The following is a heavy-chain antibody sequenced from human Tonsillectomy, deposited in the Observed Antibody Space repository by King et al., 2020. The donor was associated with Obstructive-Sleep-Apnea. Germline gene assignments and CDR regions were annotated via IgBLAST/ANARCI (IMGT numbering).Heavy chain of an antibody. CDR2: IYTTGST. J-gene: IGHJ4*02. CDR1: GGSMSSFY. D-gene: IGHD5-18*01. V-gene: IGHV4-4*07. Sequence: VQLQESGPGLVKPSETLSLTCTVSGGSMSSFYWSWIRQPAGKGLEWIGRIYTTGSTNYNPSLKSRVTMSIDTSKNQFSLKLKSLTAADTAVYYCARLGIQLWFPDYWGQGTLVTVSS. CDR3: ARLGIQLWFPDY.